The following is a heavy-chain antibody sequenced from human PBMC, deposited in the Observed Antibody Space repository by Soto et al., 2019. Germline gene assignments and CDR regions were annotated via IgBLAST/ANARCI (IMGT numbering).Heavy chain of an antibody. V-gene: IGHV3-30*03. Sequence: GGSLRLSCAASGFTFSSYGMHWVRQAPGKGLEWVAVISYDGSNKYYADSVKGRFTISRDNSKNTLYLQMNSLRAEDTAVYYCARDQEPIFWSGYYMGFPFVYWGQGTLVTVSS. J-gene: IGHJ4*02. D-gene: IGHD3-3*01. CDR3: ARDQEPIFWSGYYMGFPFVY. CDR2: ISYDGSNK. CDR1: GFTFSSYG.